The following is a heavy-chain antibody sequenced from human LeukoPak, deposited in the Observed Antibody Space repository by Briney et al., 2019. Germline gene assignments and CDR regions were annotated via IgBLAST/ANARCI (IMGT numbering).Heavy chain of an antibody. CDR1: GYTFTGYY. Sequence: EASVKVSCTASGYTFTGYYMHWVRQAPGQGLEWMGWINPNSGGTKYAQKFQGRVTMTRDTSISTAYMELSRLRSDDTAVYYCARDPYDSSSYYYSYFDYWGQGTLVTVSS. CDR3: ARDPYDSSSYYYSYFDY. J-gene: IGHJ4*02. V-gene: IGHV1-2*02. D-gene: IGHD3-22*01. CDR2: INPNSGGT.